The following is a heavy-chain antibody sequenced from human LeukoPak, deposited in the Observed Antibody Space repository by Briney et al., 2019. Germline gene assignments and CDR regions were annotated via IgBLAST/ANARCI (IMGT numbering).Heavy chain of an antibody. CDR2: INPDGSAT. J-gene: IGHJ4*02. CDR3: ARDQVGATPIDY. CDR1: GFTFSSYW. D-gene: IGHD1-26*01. V-gene: IGHV3-74*01. Sequence: PGGSLRLSCAASGFTFSSYWMHWVRQAPGKGLVWVSHINPDGSATRYADSVKGRFTISRDNAKNTLCLQMNSLRAEDTAVYYCARDQVGATPIDYWGQGTLVTVSS.